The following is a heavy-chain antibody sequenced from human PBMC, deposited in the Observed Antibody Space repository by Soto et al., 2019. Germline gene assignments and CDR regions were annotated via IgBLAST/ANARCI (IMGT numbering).Heavy chain of an antibody. Sequence: PSETLSLTCAVYGGSFSGYYWSWIRQPPGKGLEWIGEINHSGSTNYNPSLKSRVTISVDTSKNQFSLKLSSVTAADTAVYYCARGVAVVREVGEKEYYMDVWGKGTTVTVSS. J-gene: IGHJ6*03. V-gene: IGHV4-34*01. D-gene: IGHD2-2*01. CDR3: ARGVAVVREVGEKEYYMDV. CDR2: INHSGST. CDR1: GGSFSGYY.